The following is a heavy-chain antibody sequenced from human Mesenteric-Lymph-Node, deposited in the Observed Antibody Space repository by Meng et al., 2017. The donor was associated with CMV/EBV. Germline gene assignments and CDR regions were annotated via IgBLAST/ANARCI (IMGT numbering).Heavy chain of an antibody. J-gene: IGHJ4*02. CDR2: IYYSGST. CDR1: GGSINSARYF. Sequence: SGGSINSARYFWTWIRQPPGKGLEWSGYIYYSGSTHYNPSLKSRVTISADTSKNQFSLNLNSVTAADTAVYYCAIYGSGTSYYFDYWGQGTLVTVSS. CDR3: AIYGSGTSYYFDY. D-gene: IGHD3-10*01. V-gene: IGHV4-31*02.